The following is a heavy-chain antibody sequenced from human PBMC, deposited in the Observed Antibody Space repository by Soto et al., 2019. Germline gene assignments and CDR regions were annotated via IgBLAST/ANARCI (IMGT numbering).Heavy chain of an antibody. CDR3: ARGFYGGNHDIDY. J-gene: IGHJ4*02. CDR1: GFTFSSYE. CDR2: ISSSGSTI. V-gene: IGHV3-48*03. D-gene: IGHD4-17*01. Sequence: GSLRLSCAASGFTFSSYEMNWVRQAPGKGLEWVSYISSSGSTIYYADSVKGRFTISRDNAKNSLYLQMNSLRAEDTAVYYCARGFYGGNHDIDYWGQGTLVTVSS.